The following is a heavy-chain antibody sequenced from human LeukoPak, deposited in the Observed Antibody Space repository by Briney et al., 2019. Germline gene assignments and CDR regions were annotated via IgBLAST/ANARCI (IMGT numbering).Heavy chain of an antibody. J-gene: IGHJ5*02. Sequence: PSETLSLTCTVSGGSISTYYWSWIRQPAGMGLEWIGRIYSSGSTSYNPSLKSRVTMSIGTSSNQFSLRLSSVTAADTAVYYCARDRQDEVWFDPWGQGTLVTVSS. CDR2: IYSSGST. D-gene: IGHD2-15*01. CDR3: ARDRQDEVWFDP. CDR1: GGSISTYY. V-gene: IGHV4-4*07.